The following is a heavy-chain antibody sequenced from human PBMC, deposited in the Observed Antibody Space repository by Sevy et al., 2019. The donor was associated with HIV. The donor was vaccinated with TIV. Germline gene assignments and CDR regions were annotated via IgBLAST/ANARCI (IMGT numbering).Heavy chain of an antibody. CDR3: ARHRGYCREVSDY. CDR1: GGSISSAGYY. V-gene: IGHV4-39*01. CDR2: IYYSGST. J-gene: IGHJ4*02. D-gene: IGHD2-15*01. Sequence: SETLSLTCTVSGGSISSAGYYWGWIRQPPGKGLEWIGSIYYSGSTYHTPSLKSRVTFSVDTSKNQFSLKLNSVTAADTAVYYCARHRGYCREVSDYWGQGTLVTVSS.